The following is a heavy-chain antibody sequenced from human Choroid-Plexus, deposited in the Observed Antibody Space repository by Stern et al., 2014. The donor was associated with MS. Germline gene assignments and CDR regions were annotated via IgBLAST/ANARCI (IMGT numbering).Heavy chain of an antibody. D-gene: IGHD2/OR15-2a*01. CDR3: AKDRQYLTFFFSF. Sequence: QVQLVQSGGGVVQPGRPLRLSCAASGFSFSSFGMHWVRQAPGKGLAWVALISYDGSKDYADSVKGRCAISRDNSKNTLYLQMNSLRAEDTAVYYCAKDRQYLTFFFSFWGPGSLVTVSS. CDR1: GFSFSSFG. V-gene: IGHV3-30*18. CDR2: ISYDGSK. J-gene: IGHJ4*02.